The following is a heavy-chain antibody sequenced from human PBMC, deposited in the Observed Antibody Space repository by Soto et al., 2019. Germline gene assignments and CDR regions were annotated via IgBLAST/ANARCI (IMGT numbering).Heavy chain of an antibody. D-gene: IGHD2-2*01. J-gene: IGHJ5*01. CDR3: ARAVPAAKGWFDS. CDR2: LWFDGSKE. V-gene: IGHV3-33*01. CDR1: GSPFTTNG. Sequence: QVELVESGGGVVQPGGSRSLACAGSGSPFTTNGIHGVRRAPGKGLEWVAVLWFDGSKEFYAASVEGRFTISRDNSKNMVYLEMNSPRDVDTAVYYCARAVPAAKGWFDSWGQGTLVTVSS.